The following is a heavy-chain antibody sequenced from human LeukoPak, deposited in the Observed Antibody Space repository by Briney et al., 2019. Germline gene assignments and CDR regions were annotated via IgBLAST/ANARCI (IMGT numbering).Heavy chain of an antibody. CDR1: GGSISGIDYS. CDR3: ATYTS. V-gene: IGHV4-39*01. D-gene: IGHD5-18*01. Sequence: SETLSLTCTVSGGSISGIDYSFDWMRQPPRKGLEWIAGIYNTGRTSYNSSLKSRATIFVDTSRNQFSLRLSSVTAADTALYYCATYTSWGKGALVTVSS. CDR2: IYNTGRT. J-gene: IGHJ4*02.